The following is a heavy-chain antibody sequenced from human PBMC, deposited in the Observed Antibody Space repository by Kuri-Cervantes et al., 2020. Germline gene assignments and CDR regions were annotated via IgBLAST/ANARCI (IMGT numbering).Heavy chain of an antibody. D-gene: IGHD3-3*02. Sequence: ESLKISCAASGFTFGSYAMSWVRQAPGKGLEWVANIKQDGSEKYYVDSVKGRFTISRDNAKNSLYLQMNSLRAEDTAVYYCAREFRGISHHWGQGTLVTVSS. V-gene: IGHV3-7*01. CDR3: AREFRGISHH. CDR1: GFTFGSYA. J-gene: IGHJ5*02. CDR2: IKQDGSEK.